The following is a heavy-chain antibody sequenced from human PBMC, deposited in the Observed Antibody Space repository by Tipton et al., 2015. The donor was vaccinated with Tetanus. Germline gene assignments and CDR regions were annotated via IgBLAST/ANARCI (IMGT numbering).Heavy chain of an antibody. CDR1: GGSISSSSYY. CDR2: IYYSGST. CDR3: ARQTGIGVAGTLDFDY. V-gene: IGHV4-39*01. Sequence: TLSLTCTVSGGSISSSSYYWGWIRQPPGKGLEWIGSIYYSGSTYYNPSLNSRLTISVDTSKNQFSLKLSSVTAADTAVYYCARQTGIGVAGTLDFDYWGQGTLVTVSS. D-gene: IGHD6-19*01. J-gene: IGHJ4*02.